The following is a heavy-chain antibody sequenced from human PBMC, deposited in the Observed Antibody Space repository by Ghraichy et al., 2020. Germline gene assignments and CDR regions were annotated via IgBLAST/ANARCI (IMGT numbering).Heavy chain of an antibody. J-gene: IGHJ6*03. Sequence: GGSLRLSCAASGFTFSSYAMSWVRQAPGKGLEWVSAISGSGGSTYYADSVKGRFTISRDNSKNTLYLQMSSLRAEDTAVYYCAKEFNVDPGMGCYYYYMDVWGKGTTVTVSS. V-gene: IGHV3-23*01. D-gene: IGHD5-18*01. CDR3: AKEFNVDPGMGCYYYYMDV. CDR1: GFTFSSYA. CDR2: ISGSGGST.